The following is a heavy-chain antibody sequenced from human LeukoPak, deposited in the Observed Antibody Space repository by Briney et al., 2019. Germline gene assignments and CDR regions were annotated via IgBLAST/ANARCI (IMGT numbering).Heavy chain of an antibody. CDR1: GGSISSSSYY. CDR2: IYYSGST. V-gene: IGHV4-39*01. D-gene: IGHD2-8*01. CDR3: ATRDCTNGVCYNYYYGMDV. J-gene: IGHJ6*02. Sequence: SETLSLTCTVSGGSISSSSYYWGWIRQPPGKGLEWIGSIYYSGSTYYNPSLKSRVTISVDTSKNQFSLKLSSVTAAGTAVHYCATRDCTNGVCYNYYYGMDVWGQGTTVTVSS.